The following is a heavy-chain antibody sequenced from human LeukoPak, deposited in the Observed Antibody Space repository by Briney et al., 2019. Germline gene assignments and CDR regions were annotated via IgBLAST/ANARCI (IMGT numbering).Heavy chain of an antibody. CDR2: INPNSGGT. D-gene: IGHD3-10*01. CDR3: ARPVRGYYGSGSYHDAFDI. Sequence: ASVKVSCKASGYTFTGYYMHWVRQAPGQGLEWMGWINPNSGGTNYAQKFQGRVTMTRDTSISTAYMELSRLRSDDTAVYYCARPVRGYYGSGSYHDAFDIWGQGTMVTVSS. V-gene: IGHV1-2*02. J-gene: IGHJ3*02. CDR1: GYTFTGYY.